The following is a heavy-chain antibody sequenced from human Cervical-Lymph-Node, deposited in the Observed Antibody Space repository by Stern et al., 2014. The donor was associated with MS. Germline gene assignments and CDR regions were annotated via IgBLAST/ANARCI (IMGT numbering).Heavy chain of an antibody. CDR3: ARDGGGVDI. V-gene: IGHV1-69*09. CDR1: GGTFSSYA. Sequence: QVQLVQSGAEVKKPGSSVKVSCKASGGTFSSYAIRWVRQAPGHGLEWVGGIIATLELANHAHKFQGRITITADKSTNTGYMELSSLRSEDTALYYCARDGGGVDIWGQGTMVSVSS. CDR2: IIATLELA. D-gene: IGHD2-8*01. J-gene: IGHJ3*02.